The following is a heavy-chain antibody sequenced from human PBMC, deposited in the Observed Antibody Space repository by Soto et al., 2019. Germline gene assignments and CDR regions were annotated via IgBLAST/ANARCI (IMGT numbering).Heavy chain of an antibody. D-gene: IGHD2-15*01. Sequence: LQESGPGLVKPSETLSLTCSVSGGSISSGDYFWSWLRQPPGKGLEWIGNIYYSGTTYSNPSLKSRVTISVDTSKNQFSLKVTSVTAADTAVYYCARQGIARDHACEIWGLGTMVNVSS. V-gene: IGHV4-30-4*01. J-gene: IGHJ3*02. CDR1: GGSISSGDYF. CDR3: ARQGIARDHACEI. CDR2: IYYSGTT.